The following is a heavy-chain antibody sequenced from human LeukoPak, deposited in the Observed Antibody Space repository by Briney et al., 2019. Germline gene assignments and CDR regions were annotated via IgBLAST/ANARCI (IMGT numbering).Heavy chain of an antibody. CDR3: ARDLRAGDDYFDY. CDR2: ISSSSSYI. Sequence: PGGSLRLSCAASGFTFSSYSMNWVRQAPGKGLEWVSSISSSSSYIYYADSVKGRFTISRDNAKNSLYLQMNSLRAEDTAVYYCARDLRAGDDYFDYWGQGTLVTVSS. V-gene: IGHV3-21*01. J-gene: IGHJ4*02. CDR1: GFTFSSYS.